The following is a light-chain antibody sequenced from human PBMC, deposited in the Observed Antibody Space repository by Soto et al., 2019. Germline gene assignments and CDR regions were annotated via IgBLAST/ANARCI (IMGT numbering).Light chain of an antibody. CDR1: QTIGRNY. V-gene: IGKV3-20*01. CDR2: GTS. J-gene: IGKJ1*01. CDR3: QQYGSSGT. Sequence: EIVLTQSPGTLSLSPGETATLSFSASQTIGRNYLAWYQQKPGQAPRLLIFGTSTRATGIPDRFSGSGSGTDFTLTISRLEPEDFAVYYCQQYGSSGTFGQGTKVDIK.